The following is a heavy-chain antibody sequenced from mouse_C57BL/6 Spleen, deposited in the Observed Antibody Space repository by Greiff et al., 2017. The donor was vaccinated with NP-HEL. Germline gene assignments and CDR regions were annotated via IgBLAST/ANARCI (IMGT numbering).Heavy chain of an antibody. CDR1: GFSLTSYG. D-gene: IGHD1-1*01. V-gene: IGHV2-2*01. Sequence: QVQLKQSGPGLVQPSQSLSITCTVSGFSLTSYGVHWVRQSPGKGLEWLGVIWSGGSTDYNAAFISRLSISKDNSKRQVFFKMNSLQADDTSIYYCARGTTVASYWYFDVWGTGTTVTVSS. CDR3: ARGTTVASYWYFDV. J-gene: IGHJ1*03. CDR2: IWSGGST.